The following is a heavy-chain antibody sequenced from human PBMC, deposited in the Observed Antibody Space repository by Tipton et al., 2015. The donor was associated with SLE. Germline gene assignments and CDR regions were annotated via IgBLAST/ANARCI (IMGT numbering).Heavy chain of an antibody. CDR2: INHLGTT. D-gene: IGHD5-24*01. CDR3: ARRGGSLEN. V-gene: IGHV4-34*01. J-gene: IGHJ4*02. CDR1: GASFSGYY. Sequence: TLSLTCAVSGASFSGYYWSWIRQSPGKGLEWIGEINHLGTTVYNPSLKSRVTISLDTSKNQFSLRLDSVTAADTAVYYCARRGGSLENWGQGTLVTVSS.